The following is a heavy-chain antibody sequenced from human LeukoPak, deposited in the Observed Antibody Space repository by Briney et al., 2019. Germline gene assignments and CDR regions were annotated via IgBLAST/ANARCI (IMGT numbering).Heavy chain of an antibody. D-gene: IGHD2-15*01. V-gene: IGHV3-72*01. CDR3: ARAPSGLNY. CDR1: GFTLSDHN. CDR2: TTNKAHSYTT. J-gene: IGHJ4*02. Sequence: GGSLRLSCAVSGFTLSDHNMDWVRQAPGKGLEWVGRTTNKAHSYTTEYAASVKGRFTISRDDSQNSLYLQMNSLKTEDTAVYYCARAPSGLNYWGQGILVTVSS.